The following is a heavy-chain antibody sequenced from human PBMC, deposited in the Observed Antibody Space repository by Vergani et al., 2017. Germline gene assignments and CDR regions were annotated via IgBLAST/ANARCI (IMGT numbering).Heavy chain of an antibody. CDR2: ISSNGGST. V-gene: IGHV3-64*01. Sequence: EVQLLESGGGLVQPGGSLRLSCAASGFTFSSYAMHWVRQAPGKGLEYVSAISSNGGSTYYANSVKGRFTISSDNSKNTLYLQMGSLRAEDMAVYYCARARTNGWFDPWGQGTLVTVSS. D-gene: IGHD2-8*01. J-gene: IGHJ5*02. CDR3: ARARTNGWFDP. CDR1: GFTFSSYA.